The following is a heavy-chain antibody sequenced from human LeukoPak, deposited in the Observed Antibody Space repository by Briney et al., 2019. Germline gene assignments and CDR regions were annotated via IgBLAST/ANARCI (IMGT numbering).Heavy chain of an antibody. D-gene: IGHD3-10*01. CDR2: INPNSGGT. J-gene: IGHJ4*02. V-gene: IGHV1-2*02. CDR3: AVRWFGELYPYY. CDR1: GYTFTGYY. Sequence: RASVKVSCKASGYTFTGYYMHWVRQAPGQGLEWMGWINPNSGGTNYAQKFQGRVTMTWDTSISTAYMKLSRLRSDDTAVYYCAVRWFGELYPYYWGQGTLVTVSS.